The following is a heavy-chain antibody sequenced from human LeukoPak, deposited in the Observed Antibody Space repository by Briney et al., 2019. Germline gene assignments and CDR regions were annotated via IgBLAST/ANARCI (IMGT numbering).Heavy chain of an antibody. Sequence: GGSLRLSCAASGFTFSNAWMSWVRQAPGKGLEWVGRIKSKTDGGTTDYAAPVKGRFTISRDDSKSTLYLQMNSLKTGDTAVYYCTTPYCSSTSCLDYWGQGTLVTVSS. V-gene: IGHV3-15*01. D-gene: IGHD2-2*01. CDR3: TTPYCSSTSCLDY. J-gene: IGHJ4*02. CDR2: IKSKTDGGTT. CDR1: GFTFSNAW.